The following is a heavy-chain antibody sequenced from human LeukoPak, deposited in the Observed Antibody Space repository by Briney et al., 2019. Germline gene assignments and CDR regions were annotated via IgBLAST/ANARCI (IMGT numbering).Heavy chain of an antibody. J-gene: IGHJ5*02. CDR1: GYTFTSYA. CDR3: ARVVTAAAGPNWFDP. Sequence: ASVKVSCKASGYTFTSYAMNWVRQAPGQGLEWMGWINTNTGNPTYAQGFTGRFVFSLDTSVSTAYLQISSLRAEDTAVYYCARVVTAAAGPNWFDPWGQGTLVTVSS. CDR2: INTNTGNP. V-gene: IGHV7-4-1*02. D-gene: IGHD6-13*01.